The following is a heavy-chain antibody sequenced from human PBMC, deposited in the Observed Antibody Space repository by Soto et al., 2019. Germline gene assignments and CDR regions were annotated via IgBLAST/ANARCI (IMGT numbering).Heavy chain of an antibody. CDR1: GFTFSSYG. D-gene: IGHD2-21*01. J-gene: IGHJ6*02. V-gene: IGHV3-33*01. CDR2: IWYDGSNE. Sequence: PGGSLRLSCAASGFTFSSYGMHWVRQAPVKGLEWVAVIWYDGSNEYYADSVKGRFTISRDNSKNTLYLQMNSLRAEDTAVYYCARGEGGRVVRNYYGMDVWGQGTTVTVSS. CDR3: ARGEGGRVVRNYYGMDV.